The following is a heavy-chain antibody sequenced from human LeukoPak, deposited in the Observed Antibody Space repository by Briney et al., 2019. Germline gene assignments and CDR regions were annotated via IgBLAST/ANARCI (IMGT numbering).Heavy chain of an antibody. CDR3: AKGYGSESYVITA. D-gene: IGHD3-10*01. CDR2: ISGIGGST. CDR1: GFTFSSYA. J-gene: IGHJ4*02. V-gene: IGHV3-23*01. Sequence: VGSLRLSCAASGFTFSSYAMSWVRQAPGKGLEWVSAISGIGGSTYYADSVKGRFTISRGNSKTTLYLQKNSLRAEEATVYYCAKGYGSESYVITAWGQGTLVTVSS.